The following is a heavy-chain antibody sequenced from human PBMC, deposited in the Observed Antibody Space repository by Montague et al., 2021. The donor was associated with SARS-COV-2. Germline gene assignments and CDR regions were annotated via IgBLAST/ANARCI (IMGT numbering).Heavy chain of an antibody. CDR3: ARQGDFSYTMGEN. Sequence: SETLSLTCAVSGGSISSSNYWIWVRQPPGKGLEWIGEVYHGGRTNYKPSLKSRVTISVDKSKNQLSLKLSSVTAADTAVYYCARQGDFSYTMGENWGQGTLVTVSS. D-gene: IGHD1-26*01. J-gene: IGHJ4*02. CDR2: VYHGGRT. CDR1: GGSISSSNY. V-gene: IGHV4-4*02.